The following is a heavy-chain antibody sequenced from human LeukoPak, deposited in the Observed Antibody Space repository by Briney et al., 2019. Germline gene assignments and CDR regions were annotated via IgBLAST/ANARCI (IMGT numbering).Heavy chain of an antibody. D-gene: IGHD3-22*01. Sequence: ASVKVSCKTSGYTFTNYYIHWVRQAPGQGLEWMGWINPKSGGTYFAQNFQGRVTMTRDTSISTVYMELSRLRSDDTAVFFCARGYYDSSDFEYFQHWGQGTLVTVSS. J-gene: IGHJ1*01. CDR2: INPKSGGT. CDR1: GYTFTNYY. CDR3: ARGYYDSSDFEYFQH. V-gene: IGHV1-2*02.